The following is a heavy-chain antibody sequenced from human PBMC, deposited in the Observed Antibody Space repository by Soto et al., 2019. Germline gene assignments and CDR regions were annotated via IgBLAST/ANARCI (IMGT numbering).Heavy chain of an antibody. CDR1: GYTFTSYG. V-gene: IGHV1-18*01. J-gene: IGHJ4*02. CDR2: ISAYNGNT. D-gene: IGHD6-19*01. Sequence: QVQLVQSGAEVKKPGASVKVSCKASGYTFTSYGISWVRQAPGQGLAWRGWISAYNGNTKYTQKRQGRANMTTDTASRTGYMELRSLRSDDTAVYYCARDLAVGLVDYWGQGTLVTVSP. CDR3: ARDLAVGLVDY.